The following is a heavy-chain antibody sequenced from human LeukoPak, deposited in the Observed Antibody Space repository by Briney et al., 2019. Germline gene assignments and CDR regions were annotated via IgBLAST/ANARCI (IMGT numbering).Heavy chain of an antibody. D-gene: IGHD2-2*01. Sequence: PGGSLRLSCAASGFTFSSYGMHWVRQAPGKGLEWVAFIRYDGSNKYYADSVKGRFTISGDNSKNTLYLQMNSLRAEDTAVYYCAKIGYCSSTSCLNYYYYYYMDVWGKGTTVTVSS. CDR3: AKIGYCSSTSCLNYYYYYYMDV. CDR2: IRYDGSNK. J-gene: IGHJ6*03. CDR1: GFTFSSYG. V-gene: IGHV3-30*02.